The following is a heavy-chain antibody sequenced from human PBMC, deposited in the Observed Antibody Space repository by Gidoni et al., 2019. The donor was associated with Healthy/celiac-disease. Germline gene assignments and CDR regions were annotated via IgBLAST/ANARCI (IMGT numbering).Heavy chain of an antibody. V-gene: IGHV3-49*03. CDR1: GFPFGDYA. CDR2: IRSKADGGTT. J-gene: IGHJ4*02. Sequence: EVQLVESVGGLVQPGRSLSLSCPASGFPFGDYAMSWFRQAPGTGLEWVGFIRSKADGGTTEYAASVKGRFTISRDDSKSIAYLQMNSLKTEDTAVYYCTRGGRVRGVIALFDYWGQGTLVTVSS. CDR3: TRGGRVRGVIALFDY. D-gene: IGHD3-10*01.